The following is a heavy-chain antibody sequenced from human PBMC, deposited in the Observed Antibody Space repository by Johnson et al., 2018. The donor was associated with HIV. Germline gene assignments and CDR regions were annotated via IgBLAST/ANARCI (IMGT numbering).Heavy chain of an antibody. Sequence: QMLLVESGGGVVQPGGSLRLSCAASGFTFSSYGMHWVRQAPGKGLEWVAFIRYDGSNKYYADSVKGRFTISRDNSKNTLYLQMNSLRAEDTAVYYCATISVIPSRVNDVCDIWGQGTMVTVSS. V-gene: IGHV3-30*02. D-gene: IGHD3-16*02. CDR2: IRYDGSNK. CDR3: ATISVIPSRVNDVCDI. CDR1: GFTFSSYG. J-gene: IGHJ3*02.